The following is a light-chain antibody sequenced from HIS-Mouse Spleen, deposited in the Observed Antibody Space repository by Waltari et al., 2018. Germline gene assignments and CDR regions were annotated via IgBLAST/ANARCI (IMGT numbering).Light chain of an antibody. J-gene: IGKJ2*01. Sequence: EIVLTQSPGTLSLSPGERATLSCRASQSVSSSYLACYQQKPGQAPRLLIYGASSRATGIPDRFSGSGSGTDFTLTISRLEPEDFAVNYCQQYGSSPPDTFGQGTKLEIK. CDR1: QSVSSSY. V-gene: IGKV3-20*01. CDR2: GAS. CDR3: QQYGSSPPDT.